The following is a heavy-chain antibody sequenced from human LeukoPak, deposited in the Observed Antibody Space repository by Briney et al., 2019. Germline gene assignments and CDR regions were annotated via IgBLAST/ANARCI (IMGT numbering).Heavy chain of an antibody. CDR3: ARTAQYSSGYPYYFDY. Sequence: SLKVSCKASGGTVSSYAISWVRQAPGQGLEWMGRIIPIFGTANYAQKFQGRVTITTDESTSTAYMELSSLRSEDTAVYYCARTAQYSSGYPYYFDYWGQGTLVTVSS. D-gene: IGHD3-22*01. CDR2: IIPIFGTA. V-gene: IGHV1-69*05. CDR1: GGTVSSYA. J-gene: IGHJ4*02.